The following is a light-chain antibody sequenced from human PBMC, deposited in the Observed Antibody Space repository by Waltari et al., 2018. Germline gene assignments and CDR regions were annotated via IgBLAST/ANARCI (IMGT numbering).Light chain of an antibody. CDR1: FCAPSTTPY. Sequence: QTVVTQEPSLSVSPGGRVTLTCALRFCAPSTTPYATWYQQTPGQSPRTLVYKANARSSGVPDRFSGSILGNTAALTITGAQADDESDYSCALYMGSGIWVFGGGTRLTVL. J-gene: IGLJ3*02. V-gene: IGLV8-61*01. CDR2: KAN. CDR3: ALYMGSGIWV.